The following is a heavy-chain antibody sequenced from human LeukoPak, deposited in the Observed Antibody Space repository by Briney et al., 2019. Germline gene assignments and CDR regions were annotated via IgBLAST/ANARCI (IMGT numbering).Heavy chain of an antibody. CDR3: AKDHGGSYPGGRYSDS. CDR1: GFTFSAYA. CDR2: ISSGSDTI. J-gene: IGHJ4*02. D-gene: IGHD1-26*01. V-gene: IGHV3-23*01. Sequence: VQPGGSLRLSCAASGFTFSAYAMSWVRQAPGKGLKWVSAISSGSDTIYYGDSVKGRFTTSRDNPKNTLYLHMNSLRADDTDVYYCAKDHGGSYPGGRYSDSWGQGTLVTVSS.